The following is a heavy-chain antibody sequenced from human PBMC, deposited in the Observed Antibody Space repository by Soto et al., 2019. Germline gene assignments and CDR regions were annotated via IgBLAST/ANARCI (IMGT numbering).Heavy chain of an antibody. CDR2: INGGNGNT. CDR3: ARGKGMEENYYYHGMDV. CDR1: GYSFTTYA. Sequence: ASVKVSCKASGYSFTTYALHWVRQAPGQRLEWMAWINGGNGNTKYSQKFQDRVTITRDTSTSIAYMELSSLRSEDTAVYYCARGKGMEENYYYHGMDVWGQGTTVTVSS. D-gene: IGHD1-1*01. V-gene: IGHV1-3*01. J-gene: IGHJ6*02.